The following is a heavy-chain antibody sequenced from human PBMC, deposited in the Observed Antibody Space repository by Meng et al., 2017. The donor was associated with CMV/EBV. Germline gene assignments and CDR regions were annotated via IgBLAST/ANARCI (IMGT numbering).Heavy chain of an antibody. J-gene: IGHJ4*02. CDR2: IKQDGSEK. CDR1: GFTFSSYW. Sequence: GESLKISCAASGFTFSSYWMSWVRQAPGKGLEWVANIKQDGSEKYYVDSVKGRFTISRDNAKNSLYLQMNSLRAEDTAVYYCASITSGYCTNGVRVYWGQGTLVTVSS. D-gene: IGHD2-8*01. V-gene: IGHV3-7*01. CDR3: ASITSGYCTNGVRVY.